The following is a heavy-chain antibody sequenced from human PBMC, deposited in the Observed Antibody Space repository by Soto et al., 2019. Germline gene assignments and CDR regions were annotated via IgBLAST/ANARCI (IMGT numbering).Heavy chain of an antibody. CDR1: CGSIISYY. D-gene: IGHD6-6*01. CDR3: ARGPGSSSSGGWFDP. V-gene: IGHV4-4*07. J-gene: IGHJ5*02. Sequence: SETLSLTCTFSCGSIISYYWSWIRQPAGKGLEWIGRIYTSGSTNYNPSLKSRVTMSVDTSKNQFSLKLSSVTAADTAVYYCARGPGSSSSGGWFDPWGQGTLVTVSS. CDR2: IYTSGST.